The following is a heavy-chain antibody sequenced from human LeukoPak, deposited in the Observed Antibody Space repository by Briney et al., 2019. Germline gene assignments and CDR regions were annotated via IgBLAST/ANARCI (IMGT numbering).Heavy chain of an antibody. CDR3: AREASWKYHVFDS. CDR1: GFTFSTYF. J-gene: IGHJ4*02. CDR2: ITKSGRPT. Sequence: GGSLRLSCEASGFTFSTYFISWIRQAPGKGLQWVGYITKSGRPTTYADAVKGRFTISRDNAKKSVYLEMTDLRAEDTAVYYCAREASWKYHVFDSWGEGTLVTVSS. V-gene: IGHV3-11*04. D-gene: IGHD1-1*01.